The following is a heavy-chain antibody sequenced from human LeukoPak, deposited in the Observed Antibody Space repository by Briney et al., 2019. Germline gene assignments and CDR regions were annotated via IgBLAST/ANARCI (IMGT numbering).Heavy chain of an antibody. CDR1: EFTFSSYS. D-gene: IGHD3-22*01. Sequence: GSLRLSCAASEFTFSSYSMNWVRQAPGKGLEWVSYITNSGNSKSYADSVKGRFTISRDNTKNSLYLQMNGLRAEDTAVYYCARGYYDSSGYYYPCLYWGQGTLVTVSS. CDR3: ARGYYDSSGYYYPCLY. V-gene: IGHV3-48*01. CDR2: ITNSGNSK. J-gene: IGHJ4*02.